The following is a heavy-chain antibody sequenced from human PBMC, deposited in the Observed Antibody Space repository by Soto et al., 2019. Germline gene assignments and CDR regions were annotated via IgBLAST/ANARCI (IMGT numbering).Heavy chain of an antibody. CDR1: GGSISTYY. D-gene: IGHD1-26*01. CDR3: ARGGWEEYYFDS. V-gene: IGHV4-59*01. CDR2: IYDSGNT. Sequence: SETLSLTCTVSGGSISTYYWGWIRQPPGKGLECIGYIYDSGNTNYNPSLKSRVTISVDTSKNQFSLKLRSVTTADTALYYCARGGWEEYYFDSWGQGTLVTVSS. J-gene: IGHJ4*02.